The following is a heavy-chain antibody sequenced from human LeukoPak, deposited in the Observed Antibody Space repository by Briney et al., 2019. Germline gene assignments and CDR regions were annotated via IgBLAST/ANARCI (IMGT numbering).Heavy chain of an antibody. D-gene: IGHD2-15*01. CDR2: IYYSGST. CDR3: ARPGRWPHAFDI. CDR1: GGSISSSSYY. Sequence: SETLSLTCTVSGGSISSSSYYWGWIRQPPGKGLEWIGSIYYSGSTYYNPSLKSRVTISVDTSKNQFSLKLSSVTAADTAVYYCARPGRWPHAFDIWGQGTMVTVSS. V-gene: IGHV4-39*01. J-gene: IGHJ3*02.